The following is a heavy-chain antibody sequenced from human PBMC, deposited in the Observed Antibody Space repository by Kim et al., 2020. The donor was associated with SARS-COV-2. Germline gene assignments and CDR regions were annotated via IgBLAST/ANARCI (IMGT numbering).Heavy chain of an antibody. Sequence: GSLRLSCVASGFSFKNFAMSWVRQTPGKGLEWVSGISGSGVTSDYAESVKGRFTLSRDNSNNTVFLQMHSLRTEDAAVYFCAKTGGGGSWPEATYYYGLDVWGQGTTVIVS. D-gene: IGHD2-15*01. CDR2: ISGSGVTS. V-gene: IGHV3-23*01. J-gene: IGHJ6*02. CDR3: AKTGGGGSWPEATYYYGLDV. CDR1: GFSFKNFA.